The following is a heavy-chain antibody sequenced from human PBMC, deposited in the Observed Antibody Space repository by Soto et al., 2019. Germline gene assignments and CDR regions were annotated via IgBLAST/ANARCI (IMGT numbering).Heavy chain of an antibody. V-gene: IGHV4-39*01. J-gene: IGHJ4*02. CDR1: GGSISSSSYY. CDR3: ARGDALGYCSGGSCQVDY. CDR2: IYYSGST. D-gene: IGHD2-15*01. Sequence: SETLSLTCTVSGGSISSSSYYWGWIRQPPGKGLEWIGSIYYSGSTYYNPSLKSRVTISVDTSKNQFSLKLSSVTAADTAVYYCARGDALGYCSGGSCQVDYWGQGTLVTVSS.